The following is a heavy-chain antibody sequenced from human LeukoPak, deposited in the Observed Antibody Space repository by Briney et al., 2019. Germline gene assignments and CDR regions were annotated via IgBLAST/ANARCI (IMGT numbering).Heavy chain of an antibody. J-gene: IGHJ4*02. Sequence: GGSLRLSCAASGFTVSSNYMRWVRQAPGKGLEWVSVIYSGGSTYYADSVKGRFTIFRDNSKNTLYIQMNSLMAEDTAAYYCARSAGDFDYWGQGTLVTVSS. V-gene: IGHV3-53*01. CDR1: GFTVSSNY. D-gene: IGHD7-27*01. CDR2: IYSGGST. CDR3: ARSAGDFDY.